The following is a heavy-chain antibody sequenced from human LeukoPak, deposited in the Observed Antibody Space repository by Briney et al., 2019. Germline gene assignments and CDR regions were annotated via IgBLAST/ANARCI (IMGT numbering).Heavy chain of an antibody. Sequence: GGSLRLSCAASGFTVSSYYMSWVRQAPGKGLEWVSVIYSGGSTYYADSVKGRLTISRDNSKSTLYLQMNSLKTEDTAVYYCSLDIVVVVPATGDYWGQGTLVTVSS. V-gene: IGHV3-53*01. CDR3: SLDIVVVVPATGDY. J-gene: IGHJ4*02. D-gene: IGHD2-15*01. CDR1: GFTVSSYY. CDR2: IYSGGST.